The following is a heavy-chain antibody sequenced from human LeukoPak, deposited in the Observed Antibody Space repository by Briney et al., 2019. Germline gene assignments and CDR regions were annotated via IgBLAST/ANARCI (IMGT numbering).Heavy chain of an antibody. D-gene: IGHD1-1*01. Sequence: GGSLRLSCAASGFTFSSYAMSWVRQAPGKGLEWVSAISGSGGSTYYADSVKGRFTISRDNSKNTLYLQMNSLRAEDTALYYCAKAYNWNGQTYYFDYWGQGTLVTVSS. CDR1: GFTFSSYA. CDR3: AKAYNWNGQTYYFDY. CDR2: ISGSGGST. V-gene: IGHV3-23*01. J-gene: IGHJ4*02.